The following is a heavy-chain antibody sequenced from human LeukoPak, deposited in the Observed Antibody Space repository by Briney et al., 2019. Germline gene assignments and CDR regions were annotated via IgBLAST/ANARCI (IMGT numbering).Heavy chain of an antibody. V-gene: IGHV3-23*01. D-gene: IGHD5-12*01. CDR2: ISGSGGST. Sequence: PGGSLRLSCAASGFTFSSYGMHWVRQAPGKGLEWVSAISGSGGSTYYADSVKGRFTISRDNSKNTLYLQMNSLRAEDTAVYYCAKDLAEMATIGEPFDYWGQGTLVTVSS. CDR3: AKDLAEMATIGEPFDY. CDR1: GFTFSSYG. J-gene: IGHJ4*02.